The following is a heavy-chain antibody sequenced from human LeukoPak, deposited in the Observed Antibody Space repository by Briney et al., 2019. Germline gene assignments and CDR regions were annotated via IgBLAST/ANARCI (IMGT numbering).Heavy chain of an antibody. V-gene: IGHV4-39*01. CDR1: GGSISSSSYY. D-gene: IGHD4-17*01. CDR2: IYYSGST. J-gene: IGHJ4*02. Sequence: PSETLSLTCTVSGGSISSSSYYWGWIRQPPGKGLEWIGSIYYSGSTYYNPSLKSRVTISVDTSKNQFSLKLSSVTAADTAVYYCARLTTTVTSYYFDYWGQGTLATVSS. CDR3: ARLTTTVTSYYFDY.